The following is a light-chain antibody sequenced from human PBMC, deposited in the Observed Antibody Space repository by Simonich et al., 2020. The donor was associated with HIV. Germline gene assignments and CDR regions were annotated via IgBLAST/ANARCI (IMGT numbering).Light chain of an antibody. V-gene: IGKV2-30*02. CDR2: KVS. J-gene: IGKJ2*01. Sequence: DIVMTQSPLSLPVTPGEPASISCRSSQSLVHSDGNTYLNWFQQRPGQSPRRLIYKVSHRDSGVPDRFSGSGSGTHFTLKISRVEAEDLGVYYCMQRYTFGQGTKLEIK. CDR1: QSLVHSDGNTY. CDR3: MQRYT.